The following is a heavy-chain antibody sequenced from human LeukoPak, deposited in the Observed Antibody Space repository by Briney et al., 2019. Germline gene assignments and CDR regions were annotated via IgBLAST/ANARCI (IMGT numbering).Heavy chain of an antibody. CDR1: GYTFTGYY. CDR2: INLNSGGT. V-gene: IGHV1-2*06. CDR3: ARSWGAVDTAMVGSAYYYYGMDV. D-gene: IGHD5-18*01. J-gene: IGHJ6*02. Sequence: ASVKVSCKASGYTFTGYYMHWVRQAPGQGLEWMGRINLNSGGTNYAQKFQGRVTMTRDTSISTAYMELSRLRSDDTAVYYCARSWGAVDTAMVGSAYYYYGMDVWGQGTTVTVSS.